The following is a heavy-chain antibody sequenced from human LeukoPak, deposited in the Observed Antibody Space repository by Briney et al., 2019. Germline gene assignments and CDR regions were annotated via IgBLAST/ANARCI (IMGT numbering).Heavy chain of an antibody. CDR2: ISSTADIV. J-gene: IGHJ4*02. CDR1: GFTFSSYS. CDR3: ARETVAGTFDY. V-gene: IGHV3-48*04. Sequence: GGSLRLSCAASGFTFSSYSMNWVRQAPGKGLEWVSDISSTADIVSYADFVLGRFTISRDNGDDSLSLQLNNLRAEDTAVYYCARETVAGTFDYWSQGTLVTVSS. D-gene: IGHD6-19*01.